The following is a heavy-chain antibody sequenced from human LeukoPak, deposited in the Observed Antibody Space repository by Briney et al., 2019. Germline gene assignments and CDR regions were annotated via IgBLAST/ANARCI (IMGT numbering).Heavy chain of an antibody. CDR2: INPNSGGT. CDR1: GYTFTGYY. V-gene: IGHV1-2*02. Sequence: ASVKVSCKASGYTFTGYYMHWVRQAPGQGLEWMGWINPNSGGTNYAQEFQGRVTMTRDTSISTAYMELSRLRSDDTAVYYCARADDSSGYYYFWGQGTLVTVSS. J-gene: IGHJ4*02. CDR3: ARADDSSGYYYF. D-gene: IGHD3-22*01.